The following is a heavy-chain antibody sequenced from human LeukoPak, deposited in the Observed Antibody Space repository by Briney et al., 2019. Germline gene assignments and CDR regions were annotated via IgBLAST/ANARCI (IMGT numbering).Heavy chain of an antibody. Sequence: ASVKVSCKASGYTFTCYGVSWVRQAPGQGLEWMGWISAYNGNTNYAQKLQGRVTMTTDTSTSTAYMELRSLRSDDTAVYYCARDPGFGGYFDYWGQGTLVTVSS. D-gene: IGHD3-10*01. V-gene: IGHV1-18*01. CDR2: ISAYNGNT. CDR3: ARDPGFGGYFDY. CDR1: GYTFTCYG. J-gene: IGHJ4*02.